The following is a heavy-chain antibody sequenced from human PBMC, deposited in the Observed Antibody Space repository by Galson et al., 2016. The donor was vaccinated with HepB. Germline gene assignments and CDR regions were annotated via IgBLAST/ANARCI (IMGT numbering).Heavy chain of an antibody. CDR1: GGSFSGYY. D-gene: IGHD2-2*01. CDR3: ARGDPIVVLRFATPPPRYNCFDP. J-gene: IGHJ5*02. V-gene: IGHV4-34*01. Sequence: SETLSLTCAVYGGSFSGYYWSWIRQPPGKGLEWIGEINHGGSTVFNPSLKSRVTISTDTSKSQFSLRLSSVTAADTAIYYCARGDPIVVLRFATPPPRYNCFDPWGQGTLVTVSS. CDR2: INHGGST.